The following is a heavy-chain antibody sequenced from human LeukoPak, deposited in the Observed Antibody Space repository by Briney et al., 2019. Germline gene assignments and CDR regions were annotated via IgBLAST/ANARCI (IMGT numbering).Heavy chain of an antibody. CDR1: GGTFSSYA. CDR3: ARALSSTSKNYFDY. D-gene: IGHD2-2*01. J-gene: IGHJ4*02. V-gene: IGHV1-69*05. CDR2: IIPIFGTA. Sequence: GASVKVSCKASGGTFSSYAISWVRQAPGQGLEWMGGIIPIFGTANYAQKFQGRATMTRDTSTSTVYMELSSLRSEDTAVYYCARALSSTSKNYFDYWGQGTLVTVSS.